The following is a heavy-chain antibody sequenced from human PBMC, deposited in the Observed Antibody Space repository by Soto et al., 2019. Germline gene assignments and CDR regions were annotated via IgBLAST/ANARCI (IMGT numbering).Heavy chain of an antibody. Sequence: GGSLRLSCAASGFSFSSYAMNWVRQAPGKGLEWVSGISSSGGSTYYADSVKGRFTISRDNSKNTLYLQMNSLRAEDTAVYYCAKEPWDTALSDPFDYWGQGTLVTVSS. CDR3: AKEPWDTALSDPFDY. CDR1: GFSFSSYA. J-gene: IGHJ4*02. CDR2: ISSSGGST. V-gene: IGHV3-23*01. D-gene: IGHD5-18*01.